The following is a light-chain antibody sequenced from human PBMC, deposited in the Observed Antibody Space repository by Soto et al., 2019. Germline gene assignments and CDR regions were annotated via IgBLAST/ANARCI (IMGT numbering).Light chain of an antibody. CDR1: QNINRY. CDR3: QQRSNWPIT. V-gene: IGKV3-11*01. CDR2: DAS. J-gene: IGKJ5*01. Sequence: EIVLTQSPATLSLSPGGRATLSGMASQNINRYLAWYHQKPGQPPRLLIYDASTRATGIPARFSGSGSGTDFTLTISSLEPEDFAVYYCQQRSNWPITFGQGTRLEIK.